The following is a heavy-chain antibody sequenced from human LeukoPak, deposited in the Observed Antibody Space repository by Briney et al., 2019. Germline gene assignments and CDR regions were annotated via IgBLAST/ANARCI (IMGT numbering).Heavy chain of an antibody. V-gene: IGHV3-73*01. Sequence: GGSLRLSCAASAFTFSGSAIHWVRQASGKGLEWLGRIRSKANNYATAYAASVEGRFTISRDDSKSTAYLQMNSLKTEDTAVYYCTRLTGADVFDIWGQGTMVTVSS. J-gene: IGHJ3*02. CDR1: AFTFSGSA. D-gene: IGHD3-10*01. CDR3: TRLTGADVFDI. CDR2: IRSKANNYAT.